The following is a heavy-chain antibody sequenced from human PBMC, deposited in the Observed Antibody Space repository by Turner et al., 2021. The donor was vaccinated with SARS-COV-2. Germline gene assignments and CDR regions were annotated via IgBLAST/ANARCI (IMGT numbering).Heavy chain of an antibody. V-gene: IGHV3-7*03. CDR1: GFTFSSDW. Sequence: EVQLVESGGGLVQPGGSLRLSCAASGFTFSSDWMSWVRQAPGKGLEWGANIKQDGSEKYYVDSVKGRFTISRDNAKNSLYLQMNSLRAEDTAVYYCARLHTSSWYFDYWGQGTLVTVSS. D-gene: IGHD6-13*01. CDR2: IKQDGSEK. CDR3: ARLHTSSWYFDY. J-gene: IGHJ4*02.